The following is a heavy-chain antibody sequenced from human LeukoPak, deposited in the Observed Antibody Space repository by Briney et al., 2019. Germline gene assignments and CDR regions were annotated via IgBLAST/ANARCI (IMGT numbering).Heavy chain of an antibody. J-gene: IGHJ5*02. D-gene: IGHD2-2*01. CDR3: ARDGKPSSTSLLTWFDP. CDR2: IYYSGST. CDR1: GGSISSGGYY. V-gene: IGHV4-61*08. Sequence: PSETLSLTCTVSGGSISSGGYYWSWIRQPPGKGLEWIGYIYYSGSTNYNPSLKSRVTISVDTSKNQFSLKLSSVTAADTAVYYCARDGKPSSTSLLTWFDPWGQGTLVTVSS.